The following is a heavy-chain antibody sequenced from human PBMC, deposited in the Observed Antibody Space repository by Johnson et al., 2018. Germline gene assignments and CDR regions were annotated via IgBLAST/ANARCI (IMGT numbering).Heavy chain of an antibody. V-gene: IGHV4-59*01. Sequence: QVQLQESGPGLVKPSETLSLTCSVSGGSISSYYWSWIRQPPGKGLEWIGYIYYSGSTNYNPSLKSRVTISVDTSKNQFSLKLSSVTAADTAVYYCARDSGYDPNYYYYYSMDVWGKGTTVTVSS. CDR3: ARDSGYDPNYYYYYSMDV. CDR1: GGSISSYY. D-gene: IGHD5-12*01. CDR2: IYYSGST. J-gene: IGHJ6*03.